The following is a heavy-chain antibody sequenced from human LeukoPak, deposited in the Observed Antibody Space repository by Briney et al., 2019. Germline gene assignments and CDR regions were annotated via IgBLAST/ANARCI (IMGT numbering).Heavy chain of an antibody. Sequence: SETLSLTCTVSGGSISSYYWNWIRQPPGKGLEWIGYIYYSGSTSYKPSIKSRVTISVGTSKKQFSLKLSSVTAADTAVYYCARNTAALSHTTIWGQGTLVTVFS. CDR3: ARNTAALSHTTI. D-gene: IGHD6-13*01. J-gene: IGHJ4*02. CDR2: IYYSGST. CDR1: GGSISSYY. V-gene: IGHV4-59*08.